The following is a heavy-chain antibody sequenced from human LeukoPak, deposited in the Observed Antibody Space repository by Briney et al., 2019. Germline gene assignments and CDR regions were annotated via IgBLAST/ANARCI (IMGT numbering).Heavy chain of an antibody. J-gene: IGHJ4*02. CDR2: IYYSGST. CDR3: ARDRGIAARPIDY. Sequence: SETLSLTCTVSGGSISSSSYYWGWIRQPPGKGLEWIGSIYYSGSTYYNPSLKSRVTISVDTSKNQFSLKLSSVTAADTAVYYCARDRGIAARPIDYWGQGTLVTVSS. V-gene: IGHV4-39*07. D-gene: IGHD6-6*01. CDR1: GGSISSSSYY.